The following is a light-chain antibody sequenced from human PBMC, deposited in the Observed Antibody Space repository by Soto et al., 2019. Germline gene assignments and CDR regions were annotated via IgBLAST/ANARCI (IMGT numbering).Light chain of an antibody. CDR3: QQYIDWPRYA. CDR1: QSVHSN. J-gene: IGKJ2*01. CDR2: GAS. V-gene: IGKV3-15*01. Sequence: EIVMTQSPNTVSVSPGDRATLSCRASQSVHSNLAWYQQKPGQAPRLLISGASTRAPGIPARFSGSGSGTNFTLSISGLQSEDFAVYYCQQYIDWPRYAFGQGTKLAIK.